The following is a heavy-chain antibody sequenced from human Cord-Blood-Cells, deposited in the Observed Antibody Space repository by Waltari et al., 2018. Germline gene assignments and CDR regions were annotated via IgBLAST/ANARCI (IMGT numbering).Heavy chain of an antibody. Sequence: QLQLQESGPGLVKPSETLSLTCTVSGGSISSSSYYWCWIRPPPGKGLEWIGSIYYSGSTYYHPSLKSRVTISVDTSKNQFSLKLSSVIAADTAVYYCASITSAAGLWYFDLWGRGTLVTVSS. CDR1: GGSISSSSYY. CDR2: IYYSGST. J-gene: IGHJ2*01. V-gene: IGHV4-39*01. CDR3: ASITSAAGLWYFDL. D-gene: IGHD6-13*01.